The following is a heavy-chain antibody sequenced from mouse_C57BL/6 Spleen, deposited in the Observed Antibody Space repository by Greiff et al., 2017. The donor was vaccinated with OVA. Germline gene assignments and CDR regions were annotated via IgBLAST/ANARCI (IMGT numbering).Heavy chain of an antibody. CDR2: ISDGGSYT. Sequence: EVQLVESGGGLVKPGGSLKLSCAASGFTFSSYAMSWVRQTPEKRLEWVATISDGGSYTYYPDNVKGRFTISRDNAKNNLYLQMSHLKSEDTAMYYCARDDYDSNAMDYWGQGTSVTVSS. D-gene: IGHD2-4*01. CDR3: ARDDYDSNAMDY. J-gene: IGHJ4*01. CDR1: GFTFSSYA. V-gene: IGHV5-4*01.